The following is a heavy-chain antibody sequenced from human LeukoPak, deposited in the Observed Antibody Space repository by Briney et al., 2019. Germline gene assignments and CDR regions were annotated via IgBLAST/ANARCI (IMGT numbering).Heavy chain of an antibody. J-gene: IGHJ6*02. CDR2: IYYSGGT. CDR3: ARLHSYYGMDV. V-gene: IGHV4-39*01. CDR1: GGSISSNRYY. Sequence: SETLSLTCTVSGGSISSNRYYWGWIRQPPGKGLECIGTIYYSGGTYYNPSLKSRVTISVNTSKNQFSLKLISVTAADTAVYFCARLHSYYGMDVWGQGTTVTVSS.